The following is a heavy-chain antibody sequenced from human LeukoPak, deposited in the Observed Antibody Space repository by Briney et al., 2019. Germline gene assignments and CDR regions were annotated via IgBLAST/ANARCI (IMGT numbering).Heavy chain of an antibody. CDR1: GGSISSYY. D-gene: IGHD1-7*01. Sequence: SETLSLTCTVSGGSISSYYWSWIRQPPGKGLEWIGYIYYSGSTNYNPSLKSRVTISVDTSKNQFSLKLSSVTTADTAVYYCARVRTTRNWFDPWGQGTLVTVSS. J-gene: IGHJ5*02. CDR3: ARVRTTRNWFDP. V-gene: IGHV4-59*01. CDR2: IYYSGST.